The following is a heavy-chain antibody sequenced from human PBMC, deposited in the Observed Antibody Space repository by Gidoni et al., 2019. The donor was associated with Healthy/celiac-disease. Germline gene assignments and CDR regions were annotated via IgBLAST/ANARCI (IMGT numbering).Heavy chain of an antibody. V-gene: IGHV4-39*01. CDR3: ARSPDIAVAGLFDY. CDR1: GGSISSSSYY. Sequence: QLQLQESGPGLVKPSETLSLTCTVSGGSISSSSYYWGWIRQPPGKGLEWIGSIYYSGSTYYNPSLKSRVTISVDTSKNQFSLKLSSVTAADTAVYYCARSPDIAVAGLFDYWGQGTLVTVSS. J-gene: IGHJ4*02. D-gene: IGHD6-19*01. CDR2: IYYSGST.